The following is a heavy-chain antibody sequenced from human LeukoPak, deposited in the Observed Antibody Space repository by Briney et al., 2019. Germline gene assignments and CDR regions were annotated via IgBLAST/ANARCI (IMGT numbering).Heavy chain of an antibody. V-gene: IGHV4-38-2*02. CDR2: IYHSGST. CDR1: GYSISSGYY. J-gene: IGHJ4*02. Sequence: SETLSLTCTVSGYSISSGYYWGWIRQPPGKGLEWIGSIYHSGSTYYNPSLKSRVTISVGTSKNQFSLKLSSVTAADTAVYYCASQTALEREGIDYWGQGTLVTVSS. D-gene: IGHD1-1*01. CDR3: ASQTALEREGIDY.